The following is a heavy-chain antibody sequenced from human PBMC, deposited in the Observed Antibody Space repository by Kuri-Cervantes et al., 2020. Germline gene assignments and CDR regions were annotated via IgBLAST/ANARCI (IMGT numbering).Heavy chain of an antibody. CDR1: GVSVRSGDFY. D-gene: IGHD2-15*01. V-gene: IGHV4-39*01. CDR3: ARGRPRVDWFDP. Sequence: SETLSLTCTVSGVSVRSGDFYWGWIRQPPGKSLEWIGNVFYSGTTYYNPSLKSRVTISVNTSENQFSLKLSSVTAADTAVYYCARGRPRVDWFDPWGQGTLVTVSS. J-gene: IGHJ5*02. CDR2: VFYSGTT.